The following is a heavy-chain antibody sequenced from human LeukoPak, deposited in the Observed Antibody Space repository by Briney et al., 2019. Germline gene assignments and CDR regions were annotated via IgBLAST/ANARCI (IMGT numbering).Heavy chain of an antibody. CDR3: AAGTGTSDFDY. V-gene: IGHV3-15*01. D-gene: IGHD1-7*01. J-gene: IGHJ4*02. Sequence: GGSLRLSCAASGFSFSDAWMNWVRQAPGKGLEWVGRIKSKSDDETTDYAAPVKGRFTISSDDSKNTVFVQLNSLKTDDTGVYYCAAGTGTSDFDYWGQGTLVTVSS. CDR1: GFSFSDAW. CDR2: IKSKSDDETT.